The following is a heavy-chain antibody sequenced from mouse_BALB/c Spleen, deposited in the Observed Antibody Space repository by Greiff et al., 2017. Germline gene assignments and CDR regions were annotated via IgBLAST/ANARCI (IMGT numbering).Heavy chain of an antibody. CDR2: ISYSGST. CDR1: GYSITSDYA. CDR3: ARSREVPHYYAMDY. D-gene: IGHD2-14*01. J-gene: IGHJ4*01. Sequence: EVKLVESGPGLVKPSQSLSLTCTVTGYSITSDYAWNWIRQFPGNKLEWMGYISYSGSTSYNPSLKSRISITRDTSKNQFFLQLNSVTTEDTATYYCARSREVPHYYAMDYWGQGTSVTVSS. V-gene: IGHV3-2*02.